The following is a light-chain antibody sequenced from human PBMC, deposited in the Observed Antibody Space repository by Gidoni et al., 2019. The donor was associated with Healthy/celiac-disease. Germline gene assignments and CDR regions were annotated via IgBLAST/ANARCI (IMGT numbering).Light chain of an antibody. V-gene: IGKV4-1*01. J-gene: IGKJ5*01. CDR1: QSVLYSPNNKNY. Sequence: DIVMTQSPDSLAVSLGERATIDCKSSQSVLYSPNNKNYLAWYQQKPGQAPKLLIYWASTRESGVPDRFSGSGSGTDFTLTISSLQAEDVAVYYCQQFYSIPVTFGQGTRLEIK. CDR3: QQFYSIPVT. CDR2: WAS.